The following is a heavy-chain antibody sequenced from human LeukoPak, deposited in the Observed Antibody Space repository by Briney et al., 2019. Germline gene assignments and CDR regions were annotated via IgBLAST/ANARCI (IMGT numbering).Heavy chain of an antibody. V-gene: IGHV3-11*04. Sequence: GGSLRLSCAASGFTFSDYYMSRIRQAPGKGLEWVSYISSSGSTIYYADSVKGRFTISRDNAKNSLYLQMNSLRAEDTAVYYCARASSPILHSYGDFDYWGQGTLVTVSS. CDR1: GFTFSDYY. CDR3: ARASSPILHSYGDFDY. J-gene: IGHJ4*02. D-gene: IGHD5-18*01. CDR2: ISSSGSTI.